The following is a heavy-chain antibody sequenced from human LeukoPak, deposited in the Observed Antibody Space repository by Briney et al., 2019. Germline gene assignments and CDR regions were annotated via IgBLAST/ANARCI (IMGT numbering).Heavy chain of an antibody. Sequence: GASVKVSCKASGYTFTSYYMHWVRQAPGQGLEWMGIINPSGGSTSYAQKFQGRVTMTRDTSTSTAYMGLSSLRSEDTAVYYCARVRYNYYDSSGYTTFDYWGQGTLVTVSS. V-gene: IGHV1-46*01. D-gene: IGHD3-22*01. CDR3: ARVRYNYYDSSGYTTFDY. CDR1: GYTFTSYY. CDR2: INPSGGST. J-gene: IGHJ4*02.